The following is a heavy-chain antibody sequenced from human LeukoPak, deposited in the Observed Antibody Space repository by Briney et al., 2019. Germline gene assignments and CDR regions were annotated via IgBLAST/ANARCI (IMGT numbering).Heavy chain of an antibody. CDR3: ARGSSFDWLLPHSFDY. CDR2: ISSSGSTI. J-gene: IGHJ4*02. V-gene: IGHV3-11*01. D-gene: IGHD3-9*01. CDR1: GFTFSDYY. Sequence: GGSLRLSCAASGFTFSDYYMSWIRQAPGKGLEWVSYISSSGSTIYYADSLKGRFTISRDNAKNSLYLQMNSLRAEDTAVYYCARGSSFDWLLPHSFDYWGQGTLVTVSS.